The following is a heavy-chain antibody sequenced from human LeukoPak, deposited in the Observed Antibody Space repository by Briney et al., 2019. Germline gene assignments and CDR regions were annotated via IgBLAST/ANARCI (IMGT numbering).Heavy chain of an antibody. Sequence: SETLSLTCAVSGVSFNDYYWSWVRQTPGKGPEWIGEINHSGYTNDSPSLKSRVTISIDTSRKQFSLNLRSVTVADTGIYYCTRVTTGHDYWGQGTLVTVSS. J-gene: IGHJ4*02. CDR1: GVSFNDYY. D-gene: IGHD4-17*01. CDR3: TRVTTGHDY. CDR2: INHSGYT. V-gene: IGHV4-34*01.